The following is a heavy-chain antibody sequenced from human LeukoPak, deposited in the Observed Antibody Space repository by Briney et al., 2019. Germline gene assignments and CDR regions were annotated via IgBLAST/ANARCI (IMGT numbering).Heavy chain of an antibody. V-gene: IGHV3-33*01. Sequence: GGPLRLSCAASGFTFSTYGMHWVRQAPGKGLEWVAVIWNDGTNKYYSGSVEGRFTISRDNSKNTLYLQMNSLRAEDTAVYYCARAVGPFDYWGQGTLVTVSS. CDR3: ARAVGPFDY. J-gene: IGHJ4*02. CDR2: IWNDGTNK. CDR1: GFTFSTYG. D-gene: IGHD2-15*01.